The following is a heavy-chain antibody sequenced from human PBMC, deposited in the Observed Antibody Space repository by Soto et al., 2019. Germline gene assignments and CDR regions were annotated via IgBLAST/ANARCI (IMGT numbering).Heavy chain of an antibody. CDR2: IYYRGNT. V-gene: IGHV4-59*08. CDR3: ANYKRLIVDT. Sequence: QLQLQESGPGLVKPSETLSLTCTVSGGSISPNYWSWIRQSPGKGLEWLGYIYYRGNTNNNPSLKSRLNIPVDTAKNQFSLKLSSVTAADTAICYCANYKRLIVDTWGQRALVTVSS. D-gene: IGHD3-16*02. CDR1: GGSISPNY. J-gene: IGHJ5*02.